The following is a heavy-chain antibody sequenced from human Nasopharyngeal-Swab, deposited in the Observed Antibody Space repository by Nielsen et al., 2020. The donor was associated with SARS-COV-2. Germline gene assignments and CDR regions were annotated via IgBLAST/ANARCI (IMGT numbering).Heavy chain of an antibody. CDR2: INHSGST. J-gene: IGHJ4*02. V-gene: IGHV4-34*01. CDR3: ARGKPDAFVSGIAAAGQFDY. Sequence: WIRQPPGKGLEWIGEINHSGSTNYNPSLKSRVTISVDTSKNQFSLKLSSVTAADTAAYYCARGKPDAFVSGIAAAGQFDYWGQGTLVTVSS. D-gene: IGHD6-13*01.